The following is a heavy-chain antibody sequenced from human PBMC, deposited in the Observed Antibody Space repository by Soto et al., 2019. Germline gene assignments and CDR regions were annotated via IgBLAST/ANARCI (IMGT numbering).Heavy chain of an antibody. V-gene: IGHV3-15*01. CDR1: EFSFRDAW. CDR3: TTAPSESFDY. CDR2: IKSKAAGGTR. Sequence: ESGGGLVEPGGSLRLSCAASEFSFRDAWMSWVRQAPGKGLEWIGRIKSKAAGGTRDYIAPVKGRFSISRDDSKNTLYLQMNSLKTEDTAVYYCTTAPSESFDYWGQGTLVTVSS. J-gene: IGHJ4*02.